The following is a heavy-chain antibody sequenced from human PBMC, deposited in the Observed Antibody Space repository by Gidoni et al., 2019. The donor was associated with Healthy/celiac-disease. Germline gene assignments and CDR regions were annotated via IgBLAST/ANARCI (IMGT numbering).Heavy chain of an antibody. D-gene: IGHD6-6*01. CDR2: IIPIFGTA. Sequence: QVQLVQSGAEVKKPGSSVKVSCKASGSTFSSYAISWVRQAPGQGLEWMGGIIPIFGTANYAQKFQGRVTITADESTSTAYMELSSLRSEDTAVYYCARDQGGLAARPFDYWGQGTLVTVSS. CDR3: ARDQGGLAARPFDY. V-gene: IGHV1-69*01. J-gene: IGHJ4*02. CDR1: GSTFSSYA.